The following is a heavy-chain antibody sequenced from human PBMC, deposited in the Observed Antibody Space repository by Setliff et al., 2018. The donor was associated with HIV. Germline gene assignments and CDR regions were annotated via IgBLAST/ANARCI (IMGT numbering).Heavy chain of an antibody. CDR1: GFSIENFD. CDR3: AKDNFVVPASLARYFYHYSMDA. D-gene: IGHD2-2*01. CDR2: ISYDGSRI. V-gene: IGHV3-30*07. Sequence: QPGGSLRLSCTVVGFSIENFDMHWVRQAPGKGLEWVSVISYDGSRISYADSVKGRFTVSRDNSKNMVYLQMEGLRVEDTAIYYCAKDNFVVPASLARYFYHYSMDAWGKGTTVTVSS. J-gene: IGHJ6*03.